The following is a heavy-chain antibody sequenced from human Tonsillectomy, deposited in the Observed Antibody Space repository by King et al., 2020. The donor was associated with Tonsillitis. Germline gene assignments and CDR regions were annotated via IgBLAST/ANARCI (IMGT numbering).Heavy chain of an antibody. CDR2: IYNGGST. D-gene: IGHD1-26*01. J-gene: IGHJ6*02. V-gene: IGHV3-53*04. CDR3: AGGAAYYYYGMDV. Sequence: VQLVESGGGLVQPGGSLRLSCAASGFTVSNNYMSWVRQAPGKGLEWVSVIYNGGSTYYADSVKGRFTISRHNSQNTLYLQMNSLRAEDTAVYYCAGGAAYYYYGMDVWGQGTTVTVSS. CDR1: GFTVSNNY.